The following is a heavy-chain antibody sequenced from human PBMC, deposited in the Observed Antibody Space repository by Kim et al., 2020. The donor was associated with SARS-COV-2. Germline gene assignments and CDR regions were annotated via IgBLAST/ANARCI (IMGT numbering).Heavy chain of an antibody. CDR1: GFTFSNLW. J-gene: IGHJ4*02. V-gene: IGHV3-74*01. Sequence: GGSLRLSCAASGFTFSNLWMHWVRRAPGKGPVWVSGIKGDGTIAIYAGSVKGRFTISSDNAKNTVILQMNNLRAEDTDVSYCQLTNNEISDYWSQGTLVT. CDR3: QLTNNEISDY. D-gene: IGHD1-1*01. CDR2: IKGDGTIA.